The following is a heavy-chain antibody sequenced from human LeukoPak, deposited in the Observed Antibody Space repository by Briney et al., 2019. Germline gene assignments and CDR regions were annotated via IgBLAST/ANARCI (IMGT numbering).Heavy chain of an antibody. J-gene: IGHJ4*02. Sequence: SETLSLACTVSGYSISSGYYWGWIRQPPGKGLEWIGSIYHSGRTFYNPSLKSRVTISVDTSKNQFSLKLSSVTAADTAVYYCARDMSDGYNSFFDYWGQGTLVTVSS. CDR2: IYHSGRT. CDR1: GYSISSGYY. CDR3: ARDMSDGYNSFFDY. V-gene: IGHV4-38-2*02. D-gene: IGHD5-24*01.